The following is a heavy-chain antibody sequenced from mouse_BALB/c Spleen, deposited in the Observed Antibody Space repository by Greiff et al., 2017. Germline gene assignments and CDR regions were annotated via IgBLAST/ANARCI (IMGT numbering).Heavy chain of an antibody. CDR3: ASGDYYYGYGNY. D-gene: IGHD1-2*01. CDR2: ISYDGSN. V-gene: IGHV3-6*02. Sequence: EVQLQESGPGLVKPSQSLSLTCSVTGYSITSGYYWNWIRQFPGNKLEWMGYISYDGSNNYNPSLKNRISITRDTSKNQFFLKLNSVTTEDTATYYCASGDYYYGYGNYWGQGTTLTVSS. CDR1: GYSITSGYY. J-gene: IGHJ2*01.